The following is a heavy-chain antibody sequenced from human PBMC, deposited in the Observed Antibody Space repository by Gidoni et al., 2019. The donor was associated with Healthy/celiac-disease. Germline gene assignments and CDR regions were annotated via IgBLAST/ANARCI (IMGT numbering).Heavy chain of an antibody. V-gene: IGHV1-18*04. D-gene: IGHD6-13*01. J-gene: IGHJ3*02. Sequence: QVQLVQSGAEVKKPGASVKVSCKASGYTFTSYGISCVRQAPGQGLEWMGWISAYNGNTNYAQKLQGRVTMTTDTSTSTAYMELRSLRSDDTAVYYWARAGEGARWCIAAAGLDAFDIWGQGTMVTVSS. CDR3: ARAGEGARWCIAAAGLDAFDI. CDR2: ISAYNGNT. CDR1: GYTFTSYG.